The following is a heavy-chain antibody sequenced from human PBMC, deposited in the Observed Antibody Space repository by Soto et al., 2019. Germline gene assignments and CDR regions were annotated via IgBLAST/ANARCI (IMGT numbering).Heavy chain of an antibody. CDR3: ATRPLLPGPP. V-gene: IGHV3-53*01. Sequence: EVQLVESGGGLIQPGGSLRLSCAASGFTFSSNDMNWGRQAPGKGLEWVSRIYSGGSTYYENSVKGRFTISRNNSKNTLYLQMSSLQTKEEAVYYCATRPLLPGPPWGQGTMVTVSS. J-gene: IGHJ3*01. D-gene: IGHD3-22*01. CDR1: GFTFSSND. CDR2: IYSGGST.